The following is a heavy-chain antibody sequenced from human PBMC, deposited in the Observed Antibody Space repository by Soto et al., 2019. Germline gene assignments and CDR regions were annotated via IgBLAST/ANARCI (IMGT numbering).Heavy chain of an antibody. Sequence: GGSLRLSCAASGFTFSSYAMHWDRQAPGKGLEWVAVISYDGSNKYYADSVKGRFTISRDNSKNTLYLQMNSLRAEDTAVYYCARGPSSLTRFDYWGQGTLVTVPQ. CDR1: GFTFSSYA. V-gene: IGHV3-30-3*01. D-gene: IGHD2-2*01. CDR3: ARGPSSLTRFDY. J-gene: IGHJ4*02. CDR2: ISYDGSNK.